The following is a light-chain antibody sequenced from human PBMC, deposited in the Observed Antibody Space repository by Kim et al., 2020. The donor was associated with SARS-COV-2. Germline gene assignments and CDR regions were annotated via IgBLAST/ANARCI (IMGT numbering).Light chain of an antibody. J-gene: IGKJ2*01. CDR1: QDISNN. Sequence: SASGGDNVTSTCQASQDISNNLNWYQQKSGEGPKLLIYDASSLDTGVPSKFSGRGSGTDFTFTINNLEPEDTATYFCQHYYGFPYTFGQGTKLEI. CDR2: DAS. CDR3: QHYYGFPYT. V-gene: IGKV1-33*01.